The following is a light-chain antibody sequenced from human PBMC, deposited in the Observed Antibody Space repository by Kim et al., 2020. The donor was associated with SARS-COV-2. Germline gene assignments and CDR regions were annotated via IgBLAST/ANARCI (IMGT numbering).Light chain of an antibody. J-gene: IGKJ3*01. CDR3: QQSITWPLT. Sequence: EIVLTQSPATLSLSPGERATFSCRASQSVRTYLAWHQQKPGQAPRLLIHGASNRATGIPARFSGSGSGTDFTLTISWLEPEDFAVYYCQQSITWPLTFGPGTKVDIK. CDR1: QSVRTY. CDR2: GAS. V-gene: IGKV3-11*01.